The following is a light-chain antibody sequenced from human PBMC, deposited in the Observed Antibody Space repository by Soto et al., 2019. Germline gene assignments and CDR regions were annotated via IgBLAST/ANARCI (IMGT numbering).Light chain of an antibody. Sequence: DIQMTQSPSSLSASVGDRVTITCRASQDINNYLAWFQQRPGKAPKLLIYAASTLQSGVPSRFSGSGSGTEFTLTISSLQPEDVASYYCQKYNSAPWTFGQGTKVDI. J-gene: IGKJ1*01. CDR3: QKYNSAPWT. CDR1: QDINNY. CDR2: AAS. V-gene: IGKV1-27*01.